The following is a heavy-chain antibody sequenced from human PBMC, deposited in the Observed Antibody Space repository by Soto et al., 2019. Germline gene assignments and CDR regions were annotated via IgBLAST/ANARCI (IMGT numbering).Heavy chain of an antibody. CDR1: GFTVSSNY. Sequence: EVQLVETGGGLIQPGGSLRLSCAASGFTVSSNYLSWVRQAPGKGLEWGSVIYSGGSTYYADSVKGRFTISSDNSKNTLYLQMNSLRAEDTAVYYCARDEKGGAILDPWGQGTLVTVSS. V-gene: IGHV3-53*02. J-gene: IGHJ5*02. D-gene: IGHD3-16*02. CDR3: ARDEKGGAILDP. CDR2: IYSGGST.